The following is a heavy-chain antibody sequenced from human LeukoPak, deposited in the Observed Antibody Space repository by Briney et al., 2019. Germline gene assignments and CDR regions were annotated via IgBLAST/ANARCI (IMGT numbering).Heavy chain of an antibody. Sequence: VASVKVSCKASGGTFSSYAISWVRQAPGQGLEWMGRIIPILGIANYAQKFQGRVTITANKSTSTAYMELSSLRSEDTAVYYCARDPLPRYFDWLLSYGMDVWGQGTTVTVSS. V-gene: IGHV1-69*04. J-gene: IGHJ6*02. D-gene: IGHD3-9*01. CDR2: IIPILGIA. CDR1: GGTFSSYA. CDR3: ARDPLPRYFDWLLSYGMDV.